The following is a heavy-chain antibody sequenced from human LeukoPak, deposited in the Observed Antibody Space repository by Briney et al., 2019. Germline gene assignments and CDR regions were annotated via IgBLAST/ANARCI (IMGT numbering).Heavy chain of an antibody. CDR1: GGTFSSYA. Sequence: EASVKVSCKASGGTFSSYAISWVRQAPGQGLEWMGGIIPIFGTANYAQKFQGRVTITADESTSTAYMELSSLRSEDTAVYYCARGGKYTVTTLDYWGQGTLVTVSS. J-gene: IGHJ4*02. CDR2: IIPIFGTA. D-gene: IGHD4-17*01. CDR3: ARGGKYTVTTLDY. V-gene: IGHV1-69*01.